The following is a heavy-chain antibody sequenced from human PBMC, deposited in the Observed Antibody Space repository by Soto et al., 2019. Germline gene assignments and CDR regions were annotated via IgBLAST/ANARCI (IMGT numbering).Heavy chain of an antibody. V-gene: IGHV3-23*01. Sequence: GSLGLPCAASGFSFSDYTMSWVRQAPAKGREGVSAVGGRDDTTYNADSVRGRFTVSRDNSKNTVYLRVASLRDEDAAVYFCAKAGSSSLFGFDSWGQGTLVTVSS. D-gene: IGHD6-6*01. CDR1: GFSFSDYT. J-gene: IGHJ4*02. CDR2: VGGRDDTT. CDR3: AKAGSSSLFGFDS.